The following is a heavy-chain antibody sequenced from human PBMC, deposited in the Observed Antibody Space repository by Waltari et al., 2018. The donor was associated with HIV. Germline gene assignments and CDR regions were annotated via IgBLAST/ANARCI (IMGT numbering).Heavy chain of an antibody. CDR2: IWYDGSNK. D-gene: IGHD6-6*01. Sequence: QVQLVESGGGVVQPGRSLRLSCAASGFTFKNYGRHWVRQAPGKGLEWVAVIWYDGSNKYYADSVKGQFTISRDNSKNRLYLQMNSLRAEDTAVYYCARDRGGSSSLVLDSWGQGTLVTVSS. CDR1: GFTFKNYG. J-gene: IGHJ4*02. V-gene: IGHV3-33*01. CDR3: ARDRGGSSSLVLDS.